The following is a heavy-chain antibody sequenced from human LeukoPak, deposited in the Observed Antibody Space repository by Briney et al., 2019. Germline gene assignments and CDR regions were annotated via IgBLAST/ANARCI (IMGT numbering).Heavy chain of an antibody. J-gene: IGHJ4*02. D-gene: IGHD3-10*01. V-gene: IGHV1-46*01. CDR1: GYTFTTYC. Sequence: ASVKVSCKASGYTFTTYCMHWVRQAPGQGLEWMAMINPSGGSTNYAQKFQGRVTMTRDTSTSTAYMELSSLRSGDTALYYCARGGSEQLSPPFDSWGQGTLVTVSS. CDR2: INPSGGST. CDR3: ARGGSEQLSPPFDS.